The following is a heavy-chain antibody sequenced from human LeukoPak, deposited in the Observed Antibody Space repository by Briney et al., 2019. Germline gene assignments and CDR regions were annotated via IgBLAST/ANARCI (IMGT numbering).Heavy chain of an antibody. D-gene: IGHD6-13*01. CDR2: INHSGST. V-gene: IGHV4-34*01. J-gene: IGHJ4*02. CDR1: GGSFSGYY. Sequence: PSETLSLTCAVYGGSFSGYYWSWIRQPPGKGLEWIGEINHSGSTNYNPSLKSRVTISVDTSKNQFSLKLSSVTAADTAVYYCARDRYTSSWYFDSWGQGTLVTVSS. CDR3: ARDRYTSSWYFDS.